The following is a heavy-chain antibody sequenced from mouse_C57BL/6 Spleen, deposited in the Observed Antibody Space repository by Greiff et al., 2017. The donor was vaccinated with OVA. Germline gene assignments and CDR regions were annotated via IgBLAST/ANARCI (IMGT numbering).Heavy chain of an antibody. D-gene: IGHD1-1*01. V-gene: IGHV1-72*01. CDR2: IDPNSGGT. Sequence: QVQLQQPGAELVKPGASVKVVGRAGGGACTSYGTHWVPPSPLLFLECIGRIDPNSGGTKYNEKFKSKATLTVDKPSSTAYMQLSSLTSEDSAVYYCASDYYGSPYYFDYWGQGTTLTVSS. CDR1: GGACTSYG. CDR3: ASDYYGSPYYFDY. J-gene: IGHJ2*01.